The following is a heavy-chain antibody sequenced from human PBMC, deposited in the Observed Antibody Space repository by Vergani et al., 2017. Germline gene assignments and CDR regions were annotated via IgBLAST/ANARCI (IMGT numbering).Heavy chain of an antibody. J-gene: IGHJ3*02. V-gene: IGHV4-61*02. CDR3: ATDRVSDYDFWSGYYDAFDI. CDR1: GGSISSGSYY. CDR2: IYTSGST. D-gene: IGHD3-3*01. Sequence: QVQLQESGPGLVKPSQTLSLTCTVSGGSISSGSYYWSWIRQPAGKGLEWIGRIYTSGSTNYNPSLKSRVTISVDTSKNQFSLKLSSVTAADTAVYYCATDRVSDYDFWSGYYDAFDIWGQGTMVTVSS.